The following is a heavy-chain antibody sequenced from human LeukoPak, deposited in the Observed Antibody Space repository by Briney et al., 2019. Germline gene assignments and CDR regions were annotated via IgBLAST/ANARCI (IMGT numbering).Heavy chain of an antibody. V-gene: IGHV3-33*01. J-gene: IGHJ4*02. D-gene: IGHD5-12*01. Sequence: GRSLRLSCAASGFTFSSYGMHWVRQAPGKGLEWVAVIWYDGSNKYYADSVKGRFTISRDNSKNTLYLQMNSLRAEDTAVYYCARALRPDSGYEFYYWGQGTLVTVSP. CDR3: ARALRPDSGYEFYY. CDR1: GFTFSSYG. CDR2: IWYDGSNK.